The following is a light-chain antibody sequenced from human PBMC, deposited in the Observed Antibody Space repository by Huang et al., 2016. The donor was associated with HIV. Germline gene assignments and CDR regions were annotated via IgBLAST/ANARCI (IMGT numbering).Light chain of an antibody. J-gene: IGKJ1*01. Sequence: EIVLTQSPGTLSLSPGERATLSCRASPSVSSSYLAWYQQKPGQAPRLLIYGATSSATGIPDRFSGSGSGTDFTLTISRLEPEDLAVYYCQQYGSSPWTFGQGTKVEIK. CDR3: QQYGSSPWT. CDR2: GAT. CDR1: PSVSSSY. V-gene: IGKV3-20*01.